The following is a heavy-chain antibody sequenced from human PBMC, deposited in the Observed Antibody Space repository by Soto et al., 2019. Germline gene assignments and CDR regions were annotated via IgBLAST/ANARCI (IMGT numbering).Heavy chain of an antibody. J-gene: IGHJ3*02. D-gene: IGHD5-12*01. CDR1: GGSITGYY. CDR2: IYYSGST. Sequence: PSETLSLTCTVSGGSITGYYWSWIRQPPGKGLEWIGYIYYSGSTNYNPSLKSRVTISVDTSKNQFSLKLSSVTAADTAVYYCARVEMATIRAFDIWGQGTMVTVSS. V-gene: IGHV4-59*01. CDR3: ARVEMATIRAFDI.